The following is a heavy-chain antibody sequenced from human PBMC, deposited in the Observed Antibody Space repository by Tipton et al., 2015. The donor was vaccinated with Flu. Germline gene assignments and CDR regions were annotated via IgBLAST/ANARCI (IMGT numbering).Heavy chain of an antibody. Sequence: QLVQSGAEVKKPGSSVKVSCKASGGTFNTYSISWVRLAPGQGLEWMGRIIPVFGTTNYAQRFQGRVTITADESTSTVYMDLSSLTSEDTAMYYCARALFEVSVVTFDTFDIWGQGTLVAVSS. CDR1: GGTFNTYS. V-gene: IGHV1-69*18. J-gene: IGHJ3*02. D-gene: IGHD2-21*02. CDR2: IIPVFGTT. CDR3: ARALFEVSVVTFDTFDI.